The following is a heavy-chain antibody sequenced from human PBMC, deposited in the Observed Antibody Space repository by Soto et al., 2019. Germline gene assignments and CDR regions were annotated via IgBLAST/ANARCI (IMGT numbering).Heavy chain of an antibody. Sequence: QVHLVQSGGELKKPGASVKVSCKASGYSFSDFGITWVRQAPGQGLEWMGWISGKNGNTNYAQKVQGRVTLTADTSTSTAYMEMRALTSDDTGIYYCARRDYYEDTGTFENWGQGSRVTVSS. CDR2: ISGKNGNT. CDR3: ARRDYYEDTGTFEN. D-gene: IGHD1-1*01. V-gene: IGHV1-18*04. J-gene: IGHJ4*02. CDR1: GYSFSDFG.